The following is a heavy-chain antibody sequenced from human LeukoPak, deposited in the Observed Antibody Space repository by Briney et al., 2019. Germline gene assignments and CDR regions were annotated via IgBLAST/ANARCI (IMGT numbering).Heavy chain of an antibody. Sequence: PSETLSLTCTVSGGSISSSSYYWGWIRQPPGKGLEWIGSIYYSGSTYYNPSLKSRVTISVDTSKNQFSLKLSSVTAADTAVYYCARERRVNYYDSSGYYYNWGQGTLVTVSS. D-gene: IGHD3-22*01. J-gene: IGHJ4*02. CDR3: ARERRVNYYDSSGYYYN. CDR1: GGSISSSSYY. CDR2: IYYSGST. V-gene: IGHV4-39*07.